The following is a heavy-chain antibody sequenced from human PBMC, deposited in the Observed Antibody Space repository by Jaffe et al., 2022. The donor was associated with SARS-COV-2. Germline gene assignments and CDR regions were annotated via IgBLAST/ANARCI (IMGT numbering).Heavy chain of an antibody. CDR1: GGSISSSSYY. J-gene: IGHJ4*02. V-gene: IGHV4-39*02. D-gene: IGHD3-10*01. Sequence: QLQLQESGPGLVKPSETLSLTCTVSGGSISSSSYYWGWIRQPPGKGLEWIGSIYYSGSTYYNPSLKSRVTISVDTSKNQFSLKLSSVTAADTAVYYCAREALDLITMVRGVIDYWGQGTLVTVSS. CDR3: AREALDLITMVRGVIDY. CDR2: IYYSGST.